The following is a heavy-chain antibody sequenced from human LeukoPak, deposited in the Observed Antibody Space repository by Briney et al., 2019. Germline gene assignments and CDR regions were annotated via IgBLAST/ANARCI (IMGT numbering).Heavy chain of an antibody. J-gene: IGHJ4*02. D-gene: IGHD5-24*01. Sequence: PSETLSLTRTVSGGSISSYYWSWIRQPPGKGLEWIGYIYYSGSTNYNPSLKSRVTISVDTSKNQFSLKLSSVTAADTAVYYCARGEGWLANDYWGQGTLVTVSS. CDR2: IYYSGST. CDR3: ARGEGWLANDY. CDR1: GGSISSYY. V-gene: IGHV4-59*01.